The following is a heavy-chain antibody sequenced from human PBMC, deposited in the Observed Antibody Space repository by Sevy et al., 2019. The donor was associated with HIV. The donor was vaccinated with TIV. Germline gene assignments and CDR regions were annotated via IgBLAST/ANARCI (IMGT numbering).Heavy chain of an antibody. CDR3: ARDGGPYYYDSSGYYYPLDY. D-gene: IGHD3-22*01. J-gene: IGHJ4*02. Sequence: SETLSLTCTVSGGSISSYYWSWIRQPAGKGLEWIGRIYTSGSTNDNPSLKSRVTMSVDTSKNQFSLKLSSVTAADTAVYYCARDGGPYYYDSSGYYYPLDYWGQGTLVTVSS. CDR1: GGSISSYY. CDR2: IYTSGST. V-gene: IGHV4-4*07.